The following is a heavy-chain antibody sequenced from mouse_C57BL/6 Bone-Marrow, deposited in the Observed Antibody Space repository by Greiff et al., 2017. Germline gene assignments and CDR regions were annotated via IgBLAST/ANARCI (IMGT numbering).Heavy chain of an antibody. CDR1: GYTFTSYW. V-gene: IGHV1-50*01. Sequence: QVQLQQPGAELVKPGASVKLSCKASGYTFTSYWMQWVKQRPGPGLEWIGEIDPSDSYTNYNQKFKGKATLTVDTSSSTAYMQLSSLTSEDSAVYYCARDGYYGLYAMDYWGQGTSVTVSS. CDR3: ARDGYYGLYAMDY. J-gene: IGHJ4*01. D-gene: IGHD2-3*01. CDR2: IDPSDSYT.